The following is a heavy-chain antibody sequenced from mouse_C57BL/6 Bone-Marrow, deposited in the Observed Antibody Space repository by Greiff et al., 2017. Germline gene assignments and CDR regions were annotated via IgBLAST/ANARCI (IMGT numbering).Heavy chain of an antibody. J-gene: IGHJ1*03. D-gene: IGHD3-3*01. CDR3: ARRAYWYFDV. CDR2: IYPRSGNT. Sequence: QVQLKQSGAELARPGASVKLSCKASGYTFTSYGISWVKQRTGRGLEWIGEIYPRSGNTYYNEKFKGKATLTADKSSSTAYMELRSLTSEDSAVYFCARRAYWYFDVWGTGTTVTVSS. V-gene: IGHV1-81*01. CDR1: GYTFTSYG.